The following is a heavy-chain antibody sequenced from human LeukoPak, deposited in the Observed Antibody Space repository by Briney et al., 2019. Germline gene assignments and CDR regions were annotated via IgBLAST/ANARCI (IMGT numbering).Heavy chain of an antibody. V-gene: IGHV4-61*01. CDR1: GASVSSGSYY. Sequence: SETLSLTCTVSGASVSSGSYYWSWIRQPPGKGLEWIGYIYYSGSTNYNPSLKSRVTISVDTSKNQFSLKLSSVTAADTAVYYCARGGYCGGDCYSGIFDIWGQGTMVTVSS. D-gene: IGHD2-21*02. CDR2: IYYSGST. CDR3: ARGGYCGGDCYSGIFDI. J-gene: IGHJ3*02.